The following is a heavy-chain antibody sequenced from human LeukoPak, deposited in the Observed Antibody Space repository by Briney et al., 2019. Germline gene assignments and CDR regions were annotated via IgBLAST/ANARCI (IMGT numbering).Heavy chain of an antibody. Sequence: GGSLRLSCAASEFSVGSNYMTWVRQAPGKGLEWVSLIYSGGSTYYADSVKGRFTISRDNSKNTLYLQMNSLRAEDTAVYYCARGRYYDSSGYYYWGQGTLVTVSS. CDR3: ARGRYYDSSGYYY. J-gene: IGHJ4*02. D-gene: IGHD3-22*01. CDR2: IYSGGST. V-gene: IGHV3-66*01. CDR1: EFSVGSNY.